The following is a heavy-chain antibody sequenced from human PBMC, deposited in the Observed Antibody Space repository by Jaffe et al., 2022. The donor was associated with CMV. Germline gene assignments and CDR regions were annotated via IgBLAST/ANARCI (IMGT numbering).Heavy chain of an antibody. V-gene: IGHV3-33*01. CDR3: ARGSGGTMFYFDY. Sequence: QVQLVESGGGVVQPGRSLRLSCAASGFTFSSYGMHWVRQAPGKGLEWVAVIWYDGSNKYYADSVKGRFTISRDNSKNTLYLQMNSLRAEDTAVYYCARGSGGTMFYFDYWGQGTLVTVSS. CDR1: GFTFSSYG. CDR2: IWYDGSNK. D-gene: IGHD3-10*02. J-gene: IGHJ4*02.